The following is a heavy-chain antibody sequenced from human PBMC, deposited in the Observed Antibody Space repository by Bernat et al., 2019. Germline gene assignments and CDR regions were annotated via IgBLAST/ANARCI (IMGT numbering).Heavy chain of an antibody. Sequence: QVQLVQSGAEVKKPGSSVKVSCKASGGTFSSYTISWVRQAPGQGLEWMGRIIPILGIANYAQKFQGRVTITADKSTSTAYMELSSLRSEDTAVYYWARSVDYYGSGSYHILYWGQGTLVTVSS. CDR1: GGTFSSYT. CDR3: ARSVDYYGSGSYHILY. J-gene: IGHJ4*02. D-gene: IGHD3-10*01. V-gene: IGHV1-69*02. CDR2: IIPILGIA.